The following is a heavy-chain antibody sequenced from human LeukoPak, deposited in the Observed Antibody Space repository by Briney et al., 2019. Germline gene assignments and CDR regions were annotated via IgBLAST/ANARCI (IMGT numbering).Heavy chain of an antibody. J-gene: IGHJ4*02. D-gene: IGHD1-26*01. V-gene: IGHV1-69*06. Sequence: ASVKVSCKASGGTFSSYAISWVRQAPGPGLEWMGGIIPIFGTANYAQKFQGRVTITADKSTSTAYMELSSLRSEDTAVYYCARVPIVGAYSYYFDYWGQGTLVTVSS. CDR2: IIPIFGTA. CDR1: GGTFSSYA. CDR3: ARVPIVGAYSYYFDY.